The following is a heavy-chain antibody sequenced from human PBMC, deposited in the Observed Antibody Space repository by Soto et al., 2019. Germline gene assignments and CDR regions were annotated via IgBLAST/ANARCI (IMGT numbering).Heavy chain of an antibody. CDR3: TRGRWQDAFDI. J-gene: IGHJ3*02. Sequence: SETLSLTCTVSGGSISSSSYYWGWIRQPPGKGLEWVGYIYFSGSTNYNPSLKSRVTISVDMSNNQFSLRLLSVAAADTAMYYCTRGRWQDAFDIWGQGTMVTVSS. V-gene: IGHV4-61*05. CDR2: IYFSGST. CDR1: GGSISSSSYY. D-gene: IGHD6-13*01.